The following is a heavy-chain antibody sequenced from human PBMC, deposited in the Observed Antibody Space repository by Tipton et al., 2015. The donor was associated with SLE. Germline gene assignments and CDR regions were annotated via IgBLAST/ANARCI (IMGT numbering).Heavy chain of an antibody. Sequence: TLSLTCTVSGGSISSGGYYWSWIRQPPGKGLEWIGYIYYSGSTNYNPSLKSRVTISVDTSKNQFSLKLSSVTAADTAVYYCARARTSYFDYWGQGTLVTVSS. V-gene: IGHV4-61*08. CDR2: IYYSGST. CDR1: GGSISSGGYY. CDR3: ARARTSYFDY. J-gene: IGHJ4*02. D-gene: IGHD1-14*01.